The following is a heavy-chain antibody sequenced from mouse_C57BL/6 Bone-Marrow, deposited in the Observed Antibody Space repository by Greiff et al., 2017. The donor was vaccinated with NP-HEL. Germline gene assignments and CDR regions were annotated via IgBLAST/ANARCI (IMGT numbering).Heavy chain of an antibody. CDR2: IRNKANGYTT. Sequence: DVQLQESGGGLVQPGGSLSLSCAASGFTFTDYYMSWVRQPPGKALEWLGFIRNKANGYTTEYSASVKGRFTISRDNSQSILYLQMNALRAEDSATYYCARYKSSWYFDVWGTGTTVTVSS. J-gene: IGHJ1*03. D-gene: IGHD1-1*01. CDR3: ARYKSSWYFDV. V-gene: IGHV7-3*01. CDR1: GFTFTDYY.